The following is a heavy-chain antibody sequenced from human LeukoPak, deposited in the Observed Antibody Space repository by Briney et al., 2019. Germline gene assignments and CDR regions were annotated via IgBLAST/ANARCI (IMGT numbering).Heavy chain of an antibody. CDR2: ISTYNDNT. CDR1: GYTFTSYG. CDR3: AREYCTSTSCPFDY. J-gene: IGHJ4*02. V-gene: IGHV1-18*01. Sequence: ASVKVSCKTSGYTFTSYGISWVRQAPGQGLEWMGWISTYNDNTNYAQKLQGRVTMTTDTSTSTAYMELRSLRSDDTAVYYCAREYCTSTSCPFDYWGQGTLVTVSS. D-gene: IGHD2-2*01.